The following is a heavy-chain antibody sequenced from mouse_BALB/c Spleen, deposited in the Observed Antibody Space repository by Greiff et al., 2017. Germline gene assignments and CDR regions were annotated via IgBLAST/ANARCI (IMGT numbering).Heavy chain of an antibody. CDR2: ISSGGST. CDR1: GFTFSSYA. V-gene: IGHV5-6-5*01. J-gene: IGHJ3*01. CDR3: ARGRGYGYDEFFTY. D-gene: IGHD2-2*01. Sequence: EVKLMESGGGLVKPGGSLKLSCAASGFTFSSYAMSWVRQTPEKRLEWVASISSGGSTYYPDSVKGRFTISRDNARNILYLQMSSLRSEDTAMYYCARGRGYGYDEFFTYWGQGTLVTVSA.